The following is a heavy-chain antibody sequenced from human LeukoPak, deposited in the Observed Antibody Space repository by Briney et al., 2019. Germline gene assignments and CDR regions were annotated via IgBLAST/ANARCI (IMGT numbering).Heavy chain of an antibody. Sequence: SQTLSLTCTVSGGSISSGGYYWSWIRQHPGKDLEWIGYIYYSGSTYYNPSLKSRVTISVDTSKNQFSLKLSSVTAADTAVYYCASPSLKCLRTSCGAFDIWGQGTMVTVSS. CDR2: IYYSGST. J-gene: IGHJ3*02. D-gene: IGHD4-17*01. CDR1: GGSISSGGYY. CDR3: ASPSLKCLRTSCGAFDI. V-gene: IGHV4-31*03.